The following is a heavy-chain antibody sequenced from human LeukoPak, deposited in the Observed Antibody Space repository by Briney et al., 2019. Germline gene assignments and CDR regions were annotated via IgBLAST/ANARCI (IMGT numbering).Heavy chain of an antibody. CDR3: ARDKVYYYDSSGYSYYWYFDL. CDR2: IYSGGST. CDR1: GFAVSSNY. Sequence: GGSLRLSCAASGFAVSSNYMSWVRQAPGKGLEWVSVIYSGGSTYYADSVKGRFTISRDNSKNTLYLQMNSLRAEDTAVYYCARDKVYYYDSSGYSYYWYFDLWGRGTLVTVSS. D-gene: IGHD3-22*01. J-gene: IGHJ2*01. V-gene: IGHV3-66*01.